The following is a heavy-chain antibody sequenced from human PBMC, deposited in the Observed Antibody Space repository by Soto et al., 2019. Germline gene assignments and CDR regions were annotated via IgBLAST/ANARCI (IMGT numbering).Heavy chain of an antibody. V-gene: IGHV3-21*01. J-gene: IGHJ4*02. D-gene: IGHD6-19*01. CDR1: GFTFTAYS. CDR2: ITSGRTYI. Sequence: GGSLRLSCAASGFTFTAYSMNWVRQAPGKGLEWVSTITSGRTYIYYADSVKGRVTISRDNAKKLLYLQLTTLRAEDTAVYYCARGEYSSAFDYWGQGALVTVSS. CDR3: ARGEYSSAFDY.